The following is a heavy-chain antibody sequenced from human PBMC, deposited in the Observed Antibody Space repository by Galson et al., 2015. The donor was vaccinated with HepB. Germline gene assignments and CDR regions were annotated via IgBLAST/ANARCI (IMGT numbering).Heavy chain of an antibody. J-gene: IGHJ5*02. CDR1: GYSFTSYW. D-gene: IGHD5-18*01. V-gene: IGHV5-51*01. CDR3: ARSGYSYGYGLGWFDP. Sequence: QSGAEVKKPGESLKISCKGSGYSFTSYWIGWVRQMPGKGLEWMGIIYPGDSDTRYSPSFQGQVTISADKSISTAYLQWSSLKASDTAMYYCARSGYSYGYGLGWFDPWGQGTLVTVSS. CDR2: IYPGDSDT.